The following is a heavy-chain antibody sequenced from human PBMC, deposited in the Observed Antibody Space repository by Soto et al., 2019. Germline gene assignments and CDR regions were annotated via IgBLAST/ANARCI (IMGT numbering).Heavy chain of an antibody. J-gene: IGHJ6*02. Sequence: PGESLKISCKAAGYSFTTNWVAWVRQTPGKGLEWLGIIYPGDLDTRYTSSFQGHVIISADKSSNTVYLQWSSLKASDTAMYYCARSIAVTGTYFSGLDVWGQGTPVTVSS. V-gene: IGHV5-51*01. CDR3: ARSIAVTGTYFSGLDV. D-gene: IGHD6-19*01. CDR1: GYSFTTNW. CDR2: IYPGDLDT.